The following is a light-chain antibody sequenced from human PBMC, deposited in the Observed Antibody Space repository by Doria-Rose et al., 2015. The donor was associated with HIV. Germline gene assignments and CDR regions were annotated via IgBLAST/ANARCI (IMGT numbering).Light chain of an antibody. CDR2: WAS. CDR1: QSLLYTSKHY. Sequence: DIRMTQSPESLGMSLGERATLNCKSNQSLLYTSKHYLAWYQQKPGQPPKLLIYWASTRQSGVPARFSGSVSGTDFTLTISSLEAEDVAVYYCQQYYDTPSFGPGTTVDIK. J-gene: IGKJ3*01. CDR3: QQYYDTPS. V-gene: IGKV4-1*01.